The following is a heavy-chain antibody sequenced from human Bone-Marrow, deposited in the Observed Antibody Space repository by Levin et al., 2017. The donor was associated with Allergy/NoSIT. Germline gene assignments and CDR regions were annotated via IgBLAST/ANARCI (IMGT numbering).Heavy chain of an antibody. V-gene: IGHV4-39*02. D-gene: IGHD1-26*01. CDR1: GDSISSSSYY. Sequence: PSETLSLTCTVSGDSISSSSYYWGWIRQPPGKGLEWIVSFYYSGSTYLNPSLKSRVTISVDTSKNHFSLSLSSVTAADTAVYYCATNSGSYLRYFDFWGQGTLVTVSS. CDR2: FYYSGST. CDR3: ATNSGSYLRYFDF. J-gene: IGHJ4*02.